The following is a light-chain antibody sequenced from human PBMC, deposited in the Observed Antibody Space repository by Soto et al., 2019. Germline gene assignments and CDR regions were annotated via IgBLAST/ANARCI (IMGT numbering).Light chain of an antibody. V-gene: IGLV4-69*01. CDR1: SGHSSYA. Sequence: QSVLTQSPSASASLGASVKLTCTLSSGHSSYAIAWHQQQPEKGPRYLMKLNSDGSHSKGDGIPDRFSGSSSGAERYLTISSLQSEDEADYYCQTWGTGIQGVFGGGTKRTVL. J-gene: IGLJ3*02. CDR3: QTWGTGIQGV. CDR2: LNSDGSH.